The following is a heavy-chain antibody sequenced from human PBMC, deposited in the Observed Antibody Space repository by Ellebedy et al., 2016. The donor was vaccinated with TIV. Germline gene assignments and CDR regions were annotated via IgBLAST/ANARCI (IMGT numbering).Heavy chain of an antibody. CDR3: ARHPPAFPTVTKSVVHGWFDP. V-gene: IGHV4-39*01. J-gene: IGHJ5*02. CDR2: IYYTGST. CDR1: GGSTSTSSYY. Sequence: MPSETLSLTCPVSGGSTSTSSYYWGWTRQPPGKGLEGIGRIYYTGSTFYNPSLNSRVTISVDTSKNQVSLNLSSVTAAETALYYCARHPPAFPTVTKSVVHGWFDPWGQGTLVTVSS. D-gene: IGHD4-11*01.